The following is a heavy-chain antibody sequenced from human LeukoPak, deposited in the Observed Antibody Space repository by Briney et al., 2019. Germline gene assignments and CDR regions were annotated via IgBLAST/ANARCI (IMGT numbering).Heavy chain of an antibody. J-gene: IGHJ4*02. CDR2: IYYSGST. V-gene: IGHV4-30-4*01. CDR1: GGSISSGDYY. Sequence: SETLSLTCTVSGGSISSGDYYWSWIRQPPGKGLEWIGYIYYSGSTYYNPSLKSRVTISVDTSKNQFSLKLSSVTAADTAVYHCARGRSGSYFDYWGQGTLVTVSS. CDR3: ARGRSGSYFDY. D-gene: IGHD1-26*01.